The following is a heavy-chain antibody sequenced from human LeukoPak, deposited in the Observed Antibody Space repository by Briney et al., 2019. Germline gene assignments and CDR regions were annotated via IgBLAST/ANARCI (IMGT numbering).Heavy chain of an antibody. CDR1: GASIDGHY. Sequence: RASETLCLTCTVSGASIDGHYWSWIRLPPGKGLEWIGFVYYSGSITYNPSLKSRVTISADTSNNQFSLKLDSVTAADTAVYYCARLSRVAVDGCYGYHSMDVWGRGTTVTVSS. CDR2: VYYSGSI. D-gene: IGHD6-19*01. J-gene: IGHJ6*02. CDR3: ARLSRVAVDGCYGYHSMDV. V-gene: IGHV4-59*11.